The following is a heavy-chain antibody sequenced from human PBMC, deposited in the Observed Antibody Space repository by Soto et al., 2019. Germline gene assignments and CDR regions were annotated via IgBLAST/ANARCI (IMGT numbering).Heavy chain of an antibody. Sequence: QVQMQEPGPGLVKPSQTLSLTCTVSGGSISSGGYYWSWIRQHPGKGLEWIGYIYYSGSTYYNPSLKSRVTISVDTSKNQFSLKLSSVTAADTAVYYCARGEYGDGFDYWGQGTLVTVSS. J-gene: IGHJ4*02. D-gene: IGHD4-17*01. V-gene: IGHV4-31*03. CDR1: GGSISSGGYY. CDR2: IYYSGST. CDR3: ARGEYGDGFDY.